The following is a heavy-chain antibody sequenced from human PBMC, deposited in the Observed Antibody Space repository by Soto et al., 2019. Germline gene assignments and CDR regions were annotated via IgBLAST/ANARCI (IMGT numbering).Heavy chain of an antibody. J-gene: IGHJ6*03. V-gene: IGHV3-53*01. CDR3: APNPPDIVVVPAPNYYYMDV. D-gene: IGHD2-2*01. CDR2: IYSGGST. CDR1: GFTVSSNY. Sequence: GGSLRLSCAASGFTVSSNYMSWVRQAPGKGLEWVSVIYSGGSTYYADSVKGRFTISRHNSKNTLYLQMNSLRAEDTAVYYCAPNPPDIVVVPAPNYYYMDVWGKGTTVTVSS.